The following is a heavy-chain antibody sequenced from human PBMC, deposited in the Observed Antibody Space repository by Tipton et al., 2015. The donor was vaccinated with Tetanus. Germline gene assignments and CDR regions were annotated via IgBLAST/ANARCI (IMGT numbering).Heavy chain of an antibody. J-gene: IGHJ4*02. Sequence: TLSLTCSVSGDSGSRHYWSWIRQPPGKGLDWIGYIFHTGGADYNPSLKSRATISIDTSKNQFSLRLTSVTVADTAVYYCARSASPFDYWGQGTLVTVSS. CDR2: IFHTGGA. CDR1: GDSGSRHY. V-gene: IGHV4-59*02. CDR3: ARSASPFDY.